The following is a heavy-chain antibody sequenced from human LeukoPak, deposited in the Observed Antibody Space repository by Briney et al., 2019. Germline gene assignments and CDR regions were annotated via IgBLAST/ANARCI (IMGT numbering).Heavy chain of an antibody. CDR2: IYYSGST. V-gene: IGHV4-59*01. CDR3: ARGSGDYGGNGVALPYYFDY. CDR1: GGSISSCY. D-gene: IGHD4-23*01. J-gene: IGHJ4*02. Sequence: PSETLSLTCTVSGGSISSCYWSWIRQPPGKGLEWIGYIYYSGSTNYNPSLKSRVTISVDTSKNQFSLKLSSVTAADTAVYYCARGSGDYGGNGVALPYYFDYWGQGTLVTVSS.